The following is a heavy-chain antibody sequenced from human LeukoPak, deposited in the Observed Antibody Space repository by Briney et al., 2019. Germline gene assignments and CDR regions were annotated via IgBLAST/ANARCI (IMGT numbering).Heavy chain of an antibody. V-gene: IGHV3-23*01. CDR3: EKGKKHLPYTGMDV. J-gene: IGHJ6*04. D-gene: IGHD4-11*01. Sequence: PGGSLRLSCAASGFTFSSYAMSWVRQAPGKGLEWVSAISGRGGSTYYADSVKGRFTISRDNSKNTLYLQMNSLRAEDTAVYYCEKGKKHLPYTGMDVGGKGPTATVSS. CDR1: GFTFSSYA. CDR2: ISGRGGST.